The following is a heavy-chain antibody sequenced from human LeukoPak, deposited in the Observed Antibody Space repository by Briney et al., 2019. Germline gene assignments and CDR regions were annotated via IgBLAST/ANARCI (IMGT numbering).Heavy chain of an antibody. CDR3: ARDVRAAPHYDFFHYGMDV. J-gene: IGHJ6*02. V-gene: IGHV3-30-3*01. CDR1: GFTFSGYA. CDR2: ISYDGSNK. D-gene: IGHD3-22*01. Sequence: GGSLRLSCAASGFTFSGYAMHWVRQAPGKGLEWVAVISYDGSNKYYADSVKGRFTISRDNSKNTLYLQMNSLRAEDTAVYYCARDVRAAPHYDFFHYGMDVWGPGTTVTVAS.